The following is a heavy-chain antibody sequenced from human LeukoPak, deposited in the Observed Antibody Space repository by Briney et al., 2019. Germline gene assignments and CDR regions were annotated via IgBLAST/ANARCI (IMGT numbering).Heavy chain of an antibody. V-gene: IGHV3-53*01. CDR1: GFIVSTNY. D-gene: IGHD5-24*01. CDR2: IYSGGST. J-gene: IGHJ4*02. CDR3: AREMSLDGYNYPYYFDY. Sequence: PGGSLRLSCAASGFIVSTNYMSWVRQAPGKGLEWVSVIYSGGSTYYADSVKGRFTISRDNSKNTLYLQMNSLRAEDTAVYYRAREMSLDGYNYPYYFDYWGQGTLVTVSS.